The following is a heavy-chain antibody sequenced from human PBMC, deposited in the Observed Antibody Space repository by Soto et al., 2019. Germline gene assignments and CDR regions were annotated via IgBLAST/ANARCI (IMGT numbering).Heavy chain of an antibody. CDR2: IIPFHGVT. V-gene: IGHV1-69*08. D-gene: IGHD3-10*01. CDR1: GGTFSPYT. Sequence: QVQLVQSGAEVKKPGSSVKVSCTASGGTFSPYTINWVRQAPGQGLEWMGRIIPFHGVTNYARKFQARVTITADKSTSTAYMGLSGLRFEDTAMYYCTRDWEITVSTWSFGGFWGRGTLITVSS. CDR3: TRDWEITVSTWSFGGF. J-gene: IGHJ4*02.